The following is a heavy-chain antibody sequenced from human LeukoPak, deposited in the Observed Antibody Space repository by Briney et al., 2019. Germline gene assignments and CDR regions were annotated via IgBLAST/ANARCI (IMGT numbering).Heavy chain of an antibody. CDR1: GFTFSSYG. V-gene: IGHV3-30*02. CDR2: IRYDGSNK. Sequence: GGSLRLSCAAYGFTFSSYGMHWVRQAPGKGLEWVAFIRYDGSNKYYADSVKGRFTISRDNSKNTLYLQMNSLRAEDTAVYYCAKVLSYSGYDSCDYWGQGTLVTVSS. CDR3: AKVLSYSGYDSCDY. D-gene: IGHD5-12*01. J-gene: IGHJ4*02.